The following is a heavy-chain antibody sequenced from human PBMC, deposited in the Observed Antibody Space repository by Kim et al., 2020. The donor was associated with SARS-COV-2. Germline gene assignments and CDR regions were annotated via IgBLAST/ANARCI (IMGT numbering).Heavy chain of an antibody. CDR3: ATEYLHYYDSSGYKNY. CDR1: GYTLTELS. J-gene: IGHJ4*02. Sequence: ASVKVSCKVSGYTLTELSMHWVRQAPGKGLEWMGGFDPEDGETIYAQKFQGRVTMTEDTSTDTAYMELSSLRSEDTAVYYCATEYLHYYDSSGYKNYWGQGTLGTVSS. D-gene: IGHD3-22*01. V-gene: IGHV1-24*01. CDR2: FDPEDGET.